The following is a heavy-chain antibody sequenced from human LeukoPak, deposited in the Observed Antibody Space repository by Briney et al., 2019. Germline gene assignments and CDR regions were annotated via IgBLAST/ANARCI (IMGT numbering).Heavy chain of an antibody. J-gene: IGHJ4*02. CDR3: AGGSGSYRTYFDY. Sequence: ASVKVSCKASGGTFGSYAISWVRQAPGQGLEWMGGIIPIFGTANYAQKFQGRVTITTDESTSTAYMELSSLRSEDTAVYYCAGGSGSYRTYFDYWGQGTLVTVSS. CDR1: GGTFGSYA. CDR2: IIPIFGTA. V-gene: IGHV1-69*05. D-gene: IGHD1-26*01.